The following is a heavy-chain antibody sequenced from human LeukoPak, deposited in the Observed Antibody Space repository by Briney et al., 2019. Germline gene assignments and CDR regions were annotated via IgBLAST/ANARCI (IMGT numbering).Heavy chain of an antibody. J-gene: IGHJ6*04. CDR1: GGTFSSYA. CDR2: IIPIFGTA. V-gene: IGHV1-69*05. CDR3: ASRPDQRIHGYYQMGV. D-gene: IGHD2-2*01. Sequence: ASVKVSCKASGGTFSSYAISWVRQAPGQGLEWMGGIIPIFGTANYAQKFQGRVTITTDESTSTAYMELSSLRSEDTAVYFCASRPDQRIHGYYQMGVWGKGTTVTVSS.